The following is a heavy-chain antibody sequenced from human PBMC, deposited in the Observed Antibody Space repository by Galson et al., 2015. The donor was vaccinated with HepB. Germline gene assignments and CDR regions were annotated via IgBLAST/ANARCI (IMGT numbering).Heavy chain of an antibody. Sequence: SLRLSCAPTGFTFSGYWMHWVRQAQGKGLVWVSHTSPDGSVANYADSVKGRFTISRDNAKNTLYLQMNSLRVEDTAVYYCASHRLTGTGGGYDFWGQGTLVTVSS. V-gene: IGHV3-74*01. CDR3: ASHRLTGTGGGYDF. J-gene: IGHJ4*02. D-gene: IGHD1-20*01. CDR1: GFTFSGYW. CDR2: TSPDGSVA.